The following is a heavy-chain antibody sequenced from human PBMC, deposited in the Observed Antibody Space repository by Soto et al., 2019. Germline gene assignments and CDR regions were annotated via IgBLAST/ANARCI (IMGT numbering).Heavy chain of an antibody. CDR1: GGSMSEYF. CDR2: IYYLGST. V-gene: IGHV4-59*01. Sequence: SETLSLTCSVSGGSMSEYFWSWIWQSPGKGLEWIGYIYYLGSTDYNPSLKSRVTISVDTSKRQFSLRLTSVTAADTAVYYCARDGYDGSGSPYPAYWGPGTQVTVSS. CDR3: ARDGYDGSGSPYPAY. D-gene: IGHD3-10*01. J-gene: IGHJ4*02.